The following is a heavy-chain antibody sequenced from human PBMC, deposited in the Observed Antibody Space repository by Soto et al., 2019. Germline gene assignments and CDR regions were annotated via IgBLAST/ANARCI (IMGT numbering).Heavy chain of an antibody. CDR1: GYTFTDLY. J-gene: IGHJ6*02. CDR3: TTPRGV. Sequence: EVQLVQSGAEVKKPGATVKISCKVSGYTFTDLYMHWVKEVPGKGLEWMGLVDPENGETTYAKNFQGRVIITADTSIDTAYMELSSLRSADTAVYYCTTPRGVWGQGTTVTVSS. D-gene: IGHD3-10*01. CDR2: VDPENGET. V-gene: IGHV1-69-2*01.